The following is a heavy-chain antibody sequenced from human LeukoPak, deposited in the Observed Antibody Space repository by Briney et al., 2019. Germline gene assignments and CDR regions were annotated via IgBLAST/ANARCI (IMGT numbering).Heavy chain of an antibody. J-gene: IGHJ5*02. D-gene: IGHD4-17*01. CDR2: IYYSGSS. Sequence: PSETLSLTCAVYGGSFSGYYWSWLRQPPGKGLEWIGYIYYSGSSNYNPSLTSRGTISVETSKNQFSLKLSSVTAADTAVYYCAREYSDYGDYGGENWFDPWGQGTLVTVSS. V-gene: IGHV4-59*01. CDR3: AREYSDYGDYGGENWFDP. CDR1: GGSFSGYY.